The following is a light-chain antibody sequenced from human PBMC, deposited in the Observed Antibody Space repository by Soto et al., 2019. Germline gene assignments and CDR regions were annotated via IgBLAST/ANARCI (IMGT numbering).Light chain of an antibody. Sequence: EIVLTQSPGTLSLSPGERATLSCRASQSVSSSFLAWYQQKVGQAPRLLIFGASTRATGIPARFSGSGSETEFTPTISSLQSEDFAVYYCQQYASSLITFGQGTRLEIK. CDR1: QSVSSSF. CDR3: QQYASSLIT. CDR2: GAS. V-gene: IGKV3-20*01. J-gene: IGKJ5*01.